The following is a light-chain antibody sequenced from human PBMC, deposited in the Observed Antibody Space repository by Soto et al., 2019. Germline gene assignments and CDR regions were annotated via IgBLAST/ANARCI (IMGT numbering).Light chain of an antibody. CDR3: GTWDSSLSAGV. J-gene: IGLJ2*01. CDR2: DDN. CDR1: SSNIGSNY. V-gene: IGLV1-51*01. Sequence: QSVLTQPPSVSPAPGQKVTISCSGSSSNIGSNYVSWYQQLPGTAPKLLIYDDNKRPSGIPDRFSGSKSGTSATLGITGLQTGDEADYYCGTWDSSLSAGVFGGGTKLTVL.